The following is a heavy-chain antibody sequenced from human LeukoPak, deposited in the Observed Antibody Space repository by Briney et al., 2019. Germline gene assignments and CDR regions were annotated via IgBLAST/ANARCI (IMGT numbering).Heavy chain of an antibody. D-gene: IGHD3-16*02. J-gene: IGHJ4*02. V-gene: IGHV3-33*01. CDR2: IWYDGSNK. CDR1: GFTFSSYG. Sequence: GGSLRLSCAASGFTFSSYGMHWVRQAPGKGLEWVAVIWYDGSNKYYADSVKGRFTISRDNSKNTLNLQMNSLRAEDTAVYYCATYDYVWGSYRPPFDYWGQGTLVTVSS. CDR3: ATYDYVWGSYRPPFDY.